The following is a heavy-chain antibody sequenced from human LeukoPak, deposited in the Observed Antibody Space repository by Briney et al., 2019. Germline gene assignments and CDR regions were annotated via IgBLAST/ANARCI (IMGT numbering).Heavy chain of an antibody. CDR2: ISSSSSYI. J-gene: IGHJ3*02. CDR3: ARAIVGFDAFDI. CDR1: GFTFSSYS. D-gene: IGHD2-21*01. V-gene: IGHV3-21*01. Sequence: GGSLRLSCAASGFTFSSYSMNWVRQAPGKGLEWVSSISSSSSYIYYADSAKGRFTISRDNAKNSLYLQMNSLRAEDTAVYYCARAIVGFDAFDIWGQGTMVTVSS.